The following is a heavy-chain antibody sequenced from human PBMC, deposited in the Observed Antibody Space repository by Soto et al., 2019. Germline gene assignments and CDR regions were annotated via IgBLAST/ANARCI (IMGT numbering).Heavy chain of an antibody. V-gene: IGHV3-15*01. Sequence: EVQLVESGGGLVKPGGSLRLSCAASGFTFSNAWMSWVRQAPGMGLEWVGRIKSKTDGGTTDYAAPVKGRFTISRDDSKNTLYLQMNSLKTEDTAVYYRTTVWVAAAANDYWGQGTLVTVSS. D-gene: IGHD6-13*01. CDR3: TTVWVAAAANDY. CDR1: GFTFSNAW. CDR2: IKSKTDGGTT. J-gene: IGHJ4*02.